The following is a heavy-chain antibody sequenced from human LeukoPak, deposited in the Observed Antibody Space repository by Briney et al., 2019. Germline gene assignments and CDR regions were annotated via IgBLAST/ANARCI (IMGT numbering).Heavy chain of an antibody. J-gene: IGHJ4*02. CDR1: GGSFSGYY. V-gene: IGHV4-34*01. CDR3: ATTTIRLGY. D-gene: IGHD1-26*01. CDR2: INHSGST. Sequence: SETLSLTCGVYGGSFSGYYWNWIRQSPGKGLEWIGEINHSGSTNYNPSLKSRVTISVDTSKNQFSLKLSSVTAADTAVYCCATTTIRLGYWGQGTLVTVSS.